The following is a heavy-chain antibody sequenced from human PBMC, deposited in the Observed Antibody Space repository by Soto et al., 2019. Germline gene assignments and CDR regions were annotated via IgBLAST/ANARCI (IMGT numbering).Heavy chain of an antibody. J-gene: IGHJ5*02. CDR1: GSSIIGYY. D-gene: IGHD6-19*01. CDR3: ARGVGGSGLNWFDP. Sequence: PSETLSLTCTFSGSSIIGYYWTWIRQSPERGLEWIGYIHYNGSANYNPSLNSRLTMSVDRSKSQFSMKLASVTAADTAVYYCARGVGGSGLNWFDPWGQGTLVTVSS. V-gene: IGHV4-59*12. CDR2: IHYNGSA.